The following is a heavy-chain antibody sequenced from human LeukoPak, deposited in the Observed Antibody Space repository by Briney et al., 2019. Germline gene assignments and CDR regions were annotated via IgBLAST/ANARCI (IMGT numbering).Heavy chain of an antibody. J-gene: IGHJ6*03. Sequence: GGSLRLSCTASGFTFGDYAMSWFRQAPGKGLEWVGFIRSKVYGGTTEYAASVEGRFTISRDDSKSIAYMQMNSLKTEDTAVYYCTRLYSGYFSSYYYYMDVWGKGTTVTVSS. CDR3: TRLYSGYFSSYYYYMDV. CDR2: IRSKVYGGTT. D-gene: IGHD5-12*01. V-gene: IGHV3-49*03. CDR1: GFTFGDYA.